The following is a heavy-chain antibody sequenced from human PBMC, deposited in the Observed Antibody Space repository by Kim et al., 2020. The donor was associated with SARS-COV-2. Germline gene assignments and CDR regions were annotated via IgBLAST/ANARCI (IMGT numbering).Heavy chain of an antibody. CDR2: ISYDGSNK. V-gene: IGHV3-30-3*01. CDR3: ARDGQEWFGEEFDY. D-gene: IGHD3-10*01. J-gene: IGHJ4*02. CDR1: GFTFSSYA. Sequence: GGSLRLSCAASGFTFSSYAMHWVRQAPGKGLEWVAVISYDGSNKYYADSVKGRFTISRDNSKNTLYLQMNSLRAKDTAVYYCARDGQEWFGEEFDYWGQGTLVTVSS.